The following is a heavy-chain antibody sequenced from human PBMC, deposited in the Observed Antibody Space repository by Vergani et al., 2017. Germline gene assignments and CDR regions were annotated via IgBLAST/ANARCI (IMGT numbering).Heavy chain of an antibody. D-gene: IGHD2-21*02. J-gene: IGHJ5*02. CDR1: GGTFSSYA. CDR2: TIHIFGTG. CDR3: ARDLGSDGNCYVDNWFDP. V-gene: IGHV1-69*01. Sequence: QVQLVQSGAEVKKPGSSVKVSCKASGGTFSSYAISWVRQAPGQGLEWMGGTIHIFGTGNYAQKFQGRVTITADYSTSTAYMELSSLKSEDTAVYYWARDLGSDGNCYVDNWFDPWGQGSLVTVSA.